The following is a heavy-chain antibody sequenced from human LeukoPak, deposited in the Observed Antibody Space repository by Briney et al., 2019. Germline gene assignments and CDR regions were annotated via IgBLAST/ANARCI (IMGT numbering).Heavy chain of an antibody. J-gene: IGHJ5*02. CDR3: AKVATMVRGVIMGDWFDP. V-gene: IGHV3-30*02. CDR1: GFTFSSYG. D-gene: IGHD3-10*01. Sequence: GGSLRLSCAASGFTFSSYGMHWVRQAPGKGLEWVAFIRYDGSNKYYADSVKGRFTISRDNSKNILYLQMNSLRAEDTAVYYCAKVATMVRGVIMGDWFDPWGQGTLVTVSS. CDR2: IRYDGSNK.